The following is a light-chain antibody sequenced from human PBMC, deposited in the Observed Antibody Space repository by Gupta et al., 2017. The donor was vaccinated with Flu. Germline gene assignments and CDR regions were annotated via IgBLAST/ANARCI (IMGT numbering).Light chain of an antibody. J-gene: IGKJ4*01. V-gene: IGKV1-33*01. CDR1: QDIRNY. Sequence: DIQMTQSPSSLSASVGDRVTITCQASQDIRNYLNWFQQKPGRAPKLLIYDASNLETGVPSRFSGSGSGTHFTFTISGLHPEDIATYYCQQYDTIPQLTFGGGTKVEI. CDR2: DAS. CDR3: QQYDTIPQLT.